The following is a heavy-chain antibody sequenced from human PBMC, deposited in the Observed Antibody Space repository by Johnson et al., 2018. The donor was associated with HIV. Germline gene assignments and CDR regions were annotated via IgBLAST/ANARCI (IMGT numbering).Heavy chain of an antibody. J-gene: IGHJ3*02. CDR2: IKQDGSEK. D-gene: IGHD3-22*01. Sequence: VQLVESGGGLVQPGGSLRMSCVASGFTFSTYGMTWVRQAPGKGLEWVANIKQDGSEKYYVDSVKGRFTISRDNAKNSLYLQMNSLRAEDTAVYYCAKAMGGWLLAHAFDIWGQGTMVTISS. V-gene: IGHV3-7*01. CDR3: AKAMGGWLLAHAFDI. CDR1: GFTFSTYG.